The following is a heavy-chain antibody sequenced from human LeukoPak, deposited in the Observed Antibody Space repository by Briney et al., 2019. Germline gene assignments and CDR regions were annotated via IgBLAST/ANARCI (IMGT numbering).Heavy chain of an antibody. V-gene: IGHV4-39*01. Sequence: TSETLSLTCTVSGGSISSGSYYWGWIRQPPGKGLEWIGSIYYSGSTYYNPSLKSRVTISVDTSKNQFSLKLSSVTAADMAVYYCARYSSGWYGEEFDYWGQGTLVTVSS. CDR3: ARYSSGWYGEEFDY. CDR1: GGSISSGSYY. J-gene: IGHJ4*02. D-gene: IGHD6-19*01. CDR2: IYYSGST.